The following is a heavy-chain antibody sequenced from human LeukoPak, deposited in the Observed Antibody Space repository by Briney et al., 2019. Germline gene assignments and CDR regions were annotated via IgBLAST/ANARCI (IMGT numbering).Heavy chain of an antibody. V-gene: IGHV4-39*01. CDR3: ARLGIAVAGDFDY. J-gene: IGHJ4*02. CDR1: GGSISSSSYY. Sequence: PSETLSLTCTVSGGSISSSSYYWGWIRQPPGKGLEWIGSIYYSGTTYYNPSLKSRVTISVDTPKNQFSLKLSSVTAADTAVYYCARLGIAVAGDFDYWGQGTLVTVSS. CDR2: IYYSGTT. D-gene: IGHD6-19*01.